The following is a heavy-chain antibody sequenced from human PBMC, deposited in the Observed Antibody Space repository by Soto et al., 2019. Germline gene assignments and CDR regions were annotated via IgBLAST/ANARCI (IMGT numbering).Heavy chain of an antibody. Sequence: SETLSLTCTVSGGSISSGGYYWSWIRQHPGKGLEWIGYIYYSGSTYYNPSLKSRFTISRDNAKNSLYLQMSSLRAEDTALYYCARHGGTPDLYFDYWGQGTPVTVSS. V-gene: IGHV4-31*03. D-gene: IGHD3-16*01. CDR2: IYYSGST. CDR1: GGSISSGGYY. CDR3: ARHGGTPDLYFDY. J-gene: IGHJ4*02.